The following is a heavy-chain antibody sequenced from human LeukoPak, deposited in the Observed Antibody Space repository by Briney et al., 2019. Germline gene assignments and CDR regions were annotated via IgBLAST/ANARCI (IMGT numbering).Heavy chain of an antibody. CDR1: GFTFSGSA. J-gene: IGHJ4*02. CDR2: IRSKANSYAT. V-gene: IGHV3-73*01. Sequence: GGSLRLSCAASGFTFSGSAMHWVRQASGKGLEWVGRIRSKANSYATAYAASVKGRFIISRDDSKNTAYLQMNSLKTEDTAVYYCITYQTPIDYWGQGTLVTVSS. CDR3: ITYQTPIDY.